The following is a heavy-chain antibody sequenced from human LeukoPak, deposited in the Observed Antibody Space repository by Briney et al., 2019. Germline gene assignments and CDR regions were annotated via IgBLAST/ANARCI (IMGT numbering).Heavy chain of an antibody. V-gene: IGHV1-2*02. J-gene: IGHJ4*02. D-gene: IGHD1-26*01. CDR1: GYTFTGYY. Sequence: ASVKVSCKASGYTFTGYYMHWVRQAPGQGLEWMGWINPNSGGTNYAQKFQGRVTITTDESTSTAYMELSSLRSEDTAVYYCASRGVGAWAYFDYWGQGTLVTVSS. CDR2: INPNSGGT. CDR3: ASRGVGAWAYFDY.